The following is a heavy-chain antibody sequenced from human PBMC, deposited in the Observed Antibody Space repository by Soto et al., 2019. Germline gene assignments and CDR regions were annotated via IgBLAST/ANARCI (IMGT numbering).Heavy chain of an antibody. CDR1: GFTFSSHV. D-gene: IGHD2-15*01. CDR3: AKDRSGAYCSGGICYSPDY. Sequence: EVQLWESGGGLVQPGGSLRLSCAVSGFTFSSHVMSWVRQAPGKGLEWVSAISGTGGTYYAESVKGRFTISRDNSKHALYLQMNNLRVEDTAVYYCAKDRSGAYCSGGICYSPDYWGQGTLVIVSS. J-gene: IGHJ4*02. V-gene: IGHV3-23*01. CDR2: ISGTGGT.